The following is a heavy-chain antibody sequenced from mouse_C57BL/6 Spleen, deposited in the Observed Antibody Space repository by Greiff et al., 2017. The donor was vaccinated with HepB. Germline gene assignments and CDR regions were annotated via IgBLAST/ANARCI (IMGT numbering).Heavy chain of an antibody. CDR1: GYAFTNYL. J-gene: IGHJ3*01. Sequence: QVHVKQSGAELVRPGTSVKVSCKASGYAFTNYLIEWVKQRPGQGLEWIGVINPGSGGTTYNEKFKGKATLTADKSSSTAYMQLSSLTSEGSSVCFCAREQAYWGQGTLVTVSA. CDR3: AREQAY. CDR2: INPGSGGT. V-gene: IGHV1-54*01.